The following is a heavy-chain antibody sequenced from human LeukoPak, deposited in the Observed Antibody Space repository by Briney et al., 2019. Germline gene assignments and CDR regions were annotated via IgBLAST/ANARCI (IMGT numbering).Heavy chain of an antibody. CDR3: ASQYCSGGSCQKTYTDY. D-gene: IGHD2-15*01. Sequence: PGGSLRLSYAASGFTVSSNYMSWVRQAPGKGLEWVSVIYSGGSTYYADSVKGRFTISRDNSKNTLYLQMNSLRAEDTAVYYCASQYCSGGSCQKTYTDYWGQGTLVTVSS. J-gene: IGHJ4*02. CDR2: IYSGGST. V-gene: IGHV3-66*02. CDR1: GFTVSSNY.